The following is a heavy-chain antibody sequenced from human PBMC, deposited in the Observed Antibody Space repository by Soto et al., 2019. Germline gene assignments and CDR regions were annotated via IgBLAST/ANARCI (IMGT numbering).Heavy chain of an antibody. CDR2: ISAYNGNT. D-gene: IGHD4-17*01. J-gene: IGHJ3*02. CDR1: GYTFTIYG. CDR3: ARDARDDYGDSLGAFDI. Sequence: GASVKVSCKASGYTFTIYGISWVRQAPGQGLEWMGWISAYNGNTNYAQKLQGRVTMTTDTSTSTAYMELRSLRSDDTAVYYCARDARDDYGDSLGAFDIWGQGTMLTVSS. V-gene: IGHV1-18*04.